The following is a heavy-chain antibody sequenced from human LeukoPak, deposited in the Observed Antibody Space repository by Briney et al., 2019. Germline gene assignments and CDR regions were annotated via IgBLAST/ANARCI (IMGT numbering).Heavy chain of an antibody. CDR2: INTGNGNT. D-gene: IGHD3-10*01. J-gene: IGHJ4*02. CDR3: ATRSESSYGGIFDF. Sequence: GASVKVSCKASGYTFTRYAMHWVRQAPGQSLDWMGWINTGNGNTKYSPKFQGRVTLSRDTSASTVYMEVTSLRSEDTAVYYCATRSESSYGGIFDFWGQGSLVTVSS. CDR1: GYTFTRYA. V-gene: IGHV1-3*04.